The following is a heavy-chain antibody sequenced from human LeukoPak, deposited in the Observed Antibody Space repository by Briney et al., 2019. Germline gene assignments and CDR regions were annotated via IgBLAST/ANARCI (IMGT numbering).Heavy chain of an antibody. CDR2: IKQDGSEK. D-gene: IGHD4-17*01. CDR1: GFTFSSYW. V-gene: IGHV3-7*01. Sequence: GGSLRLSCAASGFTFSSYWMSWVRQAPGKGLEWVANIKQDGSEKYYVDSVKGRFTISRDNAKNSLYLQMNSLRAEDTAVYYCATLTIFHDYGDYVDAFDIWGQGTMVTVSS. J-gene: IGHJ3*02. CDR3: ATLTIFHDYGDYVDAFDI.